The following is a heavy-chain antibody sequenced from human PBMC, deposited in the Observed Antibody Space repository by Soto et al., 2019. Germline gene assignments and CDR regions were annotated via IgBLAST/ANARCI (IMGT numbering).Heavy chain of an antibody. J-gene: IGHJ4*02. CDR3: AREPISARAPDY. V-gene: IGHV4-59*01. D-gene: IGHD6-19*01. CDR1: GGSISSYY. Sequence: SETLSLTCTVSGGSISSYYWSWIRQPPGKGLEWIGYIYYSGSTNYNPSLKSRVTISVDTSKNQFSLKLSSVTAADTAVYYCAREPISARAPDYWGQGTLVTVSS. CDR2: IYYSGST.